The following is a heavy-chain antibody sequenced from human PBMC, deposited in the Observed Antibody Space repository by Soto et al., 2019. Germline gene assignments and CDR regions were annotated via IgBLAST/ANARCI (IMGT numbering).Heavy chain of an antibody. D-gene: IGHD4-17*01. CDR1: GLTFSRFA. CDR2: ISGGGGST. Sequence: EVQLLESGGDLVQPGGSLRLSCVASGLTFSRFAMRWVRQSPGKGLEWVSAISGGGGSTYYADSVKGRFTVSRDNSKNTPYRQMNTLIAEDTSVYSCTKFFFYGDALVEYSGPGKRVTVSS. V-gene: IGHV3-23*01. CDR3: TKFFFYGDALVEY. J-gene: IGHJ4*02.